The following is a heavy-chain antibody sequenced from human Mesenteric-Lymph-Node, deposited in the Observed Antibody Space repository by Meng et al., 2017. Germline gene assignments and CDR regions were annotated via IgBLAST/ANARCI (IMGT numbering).Heavy chain of an antibody. V-gene: IGHV4-39*01. CDR2: IYHSGST. J-gene: IGHJ4*02. Sequence: LHLQESGPGLVKPSGTPPLTCTVSGGSIRSNGYYWGWVRQPPGKGLEWIGAIYHSGSTSYNPSLQSRVTMFVDTSKNQFSLMLTSVTATDTAVYYCARRRGGSGRDCWGQGTLVTVSS. CDR3: ARRRGGSGRDC. CDR1: GGSIRSNGYY. D-gene: IGHD3-10*01.